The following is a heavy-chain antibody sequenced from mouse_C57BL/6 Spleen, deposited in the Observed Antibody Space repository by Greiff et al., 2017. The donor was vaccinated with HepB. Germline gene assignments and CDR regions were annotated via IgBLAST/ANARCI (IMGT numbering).Heavy chain of an antibody. CDR3: ARGAAVVATPYFDY. V-gene: IGHV1-19*01. J-gene: IGHJ2*01. CDR2: INPYNGGT. Sequence: EVQLQQSGPVLVKPGASVKMSCKASGYTFTDYYMNWVKQSHGKSLEWIGVINPYNGGTSYNQKFKGKATLTVDKSSSTAYMELNSLTSEDSAVYYCARGAAVVATPYFDYWGQGTTLTVSS. D-gene: IGHD1-1*01. CDR1: GYTFTDYY.